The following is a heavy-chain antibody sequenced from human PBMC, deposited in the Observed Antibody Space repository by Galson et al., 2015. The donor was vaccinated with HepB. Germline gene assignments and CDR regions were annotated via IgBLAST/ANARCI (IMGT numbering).Heavy chain of an antibody. Sequence: SLRLSCAASGFFFGSYAMHWVRQTPGKGLEWVAVTWYDDGTNKHYADSVKGRFTISRDNSKNILYLQMNSLTVGDTAVYYCARHPTGSYYGAFLDYWGQGTLVTVSS. CDR2: TWYDDGTNK. CDR1: GFFFGSYA. CDR3: ARHPTGSYYGAFLDY. D-gene: IGHD1-26*01. V-gene: IGHV3-33*01. J-gene: IGHJ4*02.